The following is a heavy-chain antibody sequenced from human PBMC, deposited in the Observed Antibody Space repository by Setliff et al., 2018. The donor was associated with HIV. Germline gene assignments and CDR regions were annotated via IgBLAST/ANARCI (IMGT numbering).Heavy chain of an antibody. D-gene: IGHD1-26*01. J-gene: IGHJ6*02. CDR2: INAGNGNT. CDR3: ARGMSTTTSTTIYNYGMDG. Sequence: ASVKVSCKASGYTFTSYAMHWVRQAPGQRLEWMGWINAGNGNTKYSQKFQGRVTITRDTSASTAYMELSSLRSEDTAVYYCARGMSTTTSTTIYNYGMDGWGLGTTVTVSS. V-gene: IGHV1-3*01. CDR1: GYTFTSYA.